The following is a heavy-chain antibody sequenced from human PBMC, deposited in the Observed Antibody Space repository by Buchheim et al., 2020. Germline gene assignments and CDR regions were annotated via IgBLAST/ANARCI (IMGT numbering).Heavy chain of an antibody. Sequence: QEQLVESGGGVVQPGRSLRLSCAASGFTFGSYDIHWVRQAPGKGLEWVTAISYDGSNKYYADFVKGRFTISRDNSGNTLYLQMNSLRAEDTAVYYCAKAPGNYYYYYGMDVWGQGTT. CDR1: GFTFGSYD. CDR2: ISYDGSNK. V-gene: IGHV3-30*18. CDR3: AKAPGNYYYYYGMDV. J-gene: IGHJ6*02.